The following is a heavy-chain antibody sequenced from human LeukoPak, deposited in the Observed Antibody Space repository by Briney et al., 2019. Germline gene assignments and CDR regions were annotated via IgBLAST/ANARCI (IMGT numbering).Heavy chain of an antibody. J-gene: IGHJ4*02. CDR2: ISGSGGST. D-gene: IGHD6-19*01. Sequence: GGSLRPSCAASGFTFSSYGMGWVRQAPGKGLEWVSGISGSGGSTSYADSVKGRFTISRDNSKNTLYLQMNSLRAEDTAVYHCARDGIGWYYFDHWGQGTLVTVSS. CDR1: GFTFSSYG. V-gene: IGHV3-23*01. CDR3: ARDGIGWYYFDH.